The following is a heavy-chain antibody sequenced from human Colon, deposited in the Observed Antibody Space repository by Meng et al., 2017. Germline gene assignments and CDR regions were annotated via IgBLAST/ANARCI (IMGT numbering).Heavy chain of an antibody. CDR3: ARATTVTRIDS. J-gene: IGHJ4*02. D-gene: IGHD4-17*01. Sequence: VQLVESGGGLVQPGGSLRLSWAVSGFTFSSFWMHWVRQAPGKGLVWVSRINYDGTIANYADSEKGRFTISRDNAKNTLSLQVNSLRAEDTAVYYCARATTVTRIDSWGQGTLVTVSS. CDR2: INYDGTIA. CDR1: GFTFSSFW. V-gene: IGHV3-74*01.